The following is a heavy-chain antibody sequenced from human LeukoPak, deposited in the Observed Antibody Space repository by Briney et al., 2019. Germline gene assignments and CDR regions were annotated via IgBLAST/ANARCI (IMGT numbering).Heavy chain of an antibody. Sequence: SSETLSLTCAVSGGSIDSSSYYWGWIRQPPGKGLEWIGSIFRTGSTYYSASLKSRVSISVDTSKNHIALKLTSVTASDTAVYFCARRVGFYGSGSLNYFDPWGQGTLVTVSS. CDR1: GGSIDSSSYY. V-gene: IGHV4-39*02. CDR3: ARRVGFYGSGSLNYFDP. D-gene: IGHD3-10*01. J-gene: IGHJ5*01. CDR2: IFRTGST.